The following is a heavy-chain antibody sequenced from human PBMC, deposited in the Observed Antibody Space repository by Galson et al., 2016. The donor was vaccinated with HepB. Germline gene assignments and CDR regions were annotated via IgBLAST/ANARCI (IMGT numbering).Heavy chain of an antibody. CDR2: ISITASST. J-gene: IGHJ4*02. CDR3: AKRIGAGGQFDY. D-gene: IGHD6-13*01. V-gene: IGHV3-23*01. Sequence: SLRLSCAASGFTFSSYAMSWVRQAPGKGLEWVSAISITASSTYYADSVKGRFTISRDNSKNTLYLQMNTLRSEDTAIYYCAKRIGAGGQFDYWGQGTLVTVSS. CDR1: GFTFSSYA.